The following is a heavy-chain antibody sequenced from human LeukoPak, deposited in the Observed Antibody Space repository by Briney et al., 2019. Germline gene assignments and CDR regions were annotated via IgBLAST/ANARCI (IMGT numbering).Heavy chain of an antibody. CDR2: ISGGGGST. Sequence: GGSLRLSCAASGFTFSNSAMSWVRQAPGKGLEWVSGISGGGGSTYYADSVKGRFTISRDNSKNTLYLQMNSLRAEDTAVYYCARASCRGGDCSYYYYYYMDVWGKGTTVTVSS. J-gene: IGHJ6*03. CDR3: ARASCRGGDCSYYYYYYMDV. CDR1: GFTFSNSA. D-gene: IGHD2-21*02. V-gene: IGHV3-23*01.